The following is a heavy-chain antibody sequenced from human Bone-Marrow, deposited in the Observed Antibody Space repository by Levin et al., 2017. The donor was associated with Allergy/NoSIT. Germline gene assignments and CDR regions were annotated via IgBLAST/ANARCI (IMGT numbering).Heavy chain of an antibody. V-gene: IGHV3-23*01. CDR1: GFTFSSYA. CDR2: ISGSGGST. D-gene: IGHD4-23*01. J-gene: IGHJ3*02. CDR3: AKDLSPGGNWGDDAFDS. Sequence: GGSLRLSCAASGFTFSSYAMSWVRQAPGKGLEWVSAISGSGGSTYYADSVKGRFTISRDNSKNTLYLQMNSLRAEDTAVYYCAKDLSPGGNWGDDAFDSWGQGTMVTVSS.